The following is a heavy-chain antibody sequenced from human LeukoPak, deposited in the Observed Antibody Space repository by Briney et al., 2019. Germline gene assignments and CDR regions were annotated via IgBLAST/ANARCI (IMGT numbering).Heavy chain of an antibody. CDR3: ARGAPVVDYYDSSGYFRYYFDY. CDR1: GFTFSSYA. D-gene: IGHD3-22*01. CDR2: VSGSGGTT. V-gene: IGHV3-23*01. Sequence: PGGSLRLSCAASGFTFSSYAMSWVRQAPGKGLEWVSGVSGSGGTTYYADSVKGRFTISRDNAKNSLYLQMNSLRAEDTAVYYCARGAPVVDYYDSSGYFRYYFDYWGQGTLVTVSS. J-gene: IGHJ4*02.